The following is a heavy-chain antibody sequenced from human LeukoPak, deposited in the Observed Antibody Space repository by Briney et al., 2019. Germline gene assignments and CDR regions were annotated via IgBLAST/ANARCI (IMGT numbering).Heavy chain of an antibody. CDR1: GGSISSYY. V-gene: IGHV4-59*01. CDR2: IYYSGST. D-gene: IGHD4-23*01. Sequence: PSETLSLTCTVSGGSISSYYWSWIRQPPGKGLEWMGYIYYSGSTNYNPSLKSRVTISVDTSQNQFSLKLSSVTAADTAVYYCASHRYGGNSDYYYYYYMDVWGKGTTVTVSS. CDR3: ASHRYGGNSDYYYYYYMDV. J-gene: IGHJ6*03.